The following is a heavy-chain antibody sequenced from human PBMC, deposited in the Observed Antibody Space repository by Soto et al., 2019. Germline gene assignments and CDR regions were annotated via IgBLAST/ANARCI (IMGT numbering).Heavy chain of an antibody. CDR2: IGTSNNYR. Sequence: QLQLVESGGRVVKPGGSLRLSCAASGFPFSDYYMSWIRQAPGKGLEWVAYIGTSNNYRKYADSVRGRFAISRDNAKNSLFLDMNSLRAEDTAVYYCARDLPPHNYYSYGPPGHWGQGTLVTVSS. V-gene: IGHV3-11*05. CDR1: GFPFSDYY. J-gene: IGHJ4*02. D-gene: IGHD3-22*01. CDR3: ARDLPPHNYYSYGPPGH.